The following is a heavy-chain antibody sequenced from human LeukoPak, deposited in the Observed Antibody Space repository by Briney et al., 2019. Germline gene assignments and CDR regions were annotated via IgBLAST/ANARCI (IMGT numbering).Heavy chain of an antibody. CDR3: ARGRSTTLPYYMDV. V-gene: IGHV3-21*01. J-gene: IGHJ6*03. D-gene: IGHD2/OR15-2a*01. Sequence: GGSLRLSCAASGFTFSSYSMNWVRQAPGKGLEWVSSISSSSSYIYYADSVKGRFTISRDNAKNSLYLQMNSLRAEDTAVYYCARGRSTTLPYYMDVWGKGTTVTVSS. CDR2: ISSSSSYI. CDR1: GFTFSSYS.